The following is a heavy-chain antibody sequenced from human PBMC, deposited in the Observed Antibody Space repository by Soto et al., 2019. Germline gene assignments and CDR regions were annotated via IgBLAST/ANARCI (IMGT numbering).Heavy chain of an antibody. J-gene: IGHJ4*02. CDR2: ISSSSSYI. D-gene: IGHD4-4*01. CDR3: ARVGYGNTGFDY. Sequence: LSLSCAASGFTFSSFSMNWVRQAPGKRLEWVSSISSSSSYIYYAHSVKGRFTISRDNAKNSLYLQMNSLKAEDTPVYDCARVGYGNTGFDYWGQGTPVTVSS. CDR1: GFTFSSFS. V-gene: IGHV3-21*01.